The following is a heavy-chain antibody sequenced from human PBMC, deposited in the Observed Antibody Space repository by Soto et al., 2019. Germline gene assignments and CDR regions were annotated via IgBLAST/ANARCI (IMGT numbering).Heavy chain of an antibody. CDR1: GGSISSSSYY. V-gene: IGHV4-39*01. CDR3: ARLGPYYYDSSGYAFDI. Sequence: KPSETLSLTCTVSGGSISSSSYYWGWIRQPPGKGLEWIGSIYYSGSTYYNPSLKSRVTISVDTSKNQFSLKLSSVTAADTAVYYCARLGPYYYDSSGYAFDIWGQGTMVTVSS. CDR2: IYYSGST. D-gene: IGHD3-22*01. J-gene: IGHJ3*02.